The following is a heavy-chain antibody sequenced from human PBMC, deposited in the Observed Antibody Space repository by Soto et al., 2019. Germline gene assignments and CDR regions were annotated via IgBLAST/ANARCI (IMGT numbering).Heavy chain of an antibody. J-gene: IGHJ4*02. CDR1: GFTFSDYD. CDR3: AKHSSHYSDDSSGYYSLEY. CDR2: ISYDGSNK. D-gene: IGHD3-22*01. V-gene: IGHV3-30*18. Sequence: QVQLAEAGGGVVQPGRSLRLSCAASGFTFSDYDMHWVRQAPGKGLEWVAIISYDGSNKHYVDSVKGRFTISRDNSKNTLYLQMSSLRAEDTAVYYCAKHSSHYSDDSSGYYSLEYWGQGTLVTVSS.